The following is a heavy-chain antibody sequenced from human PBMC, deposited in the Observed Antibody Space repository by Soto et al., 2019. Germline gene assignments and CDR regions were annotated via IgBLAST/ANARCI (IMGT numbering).Heavy chain of an antibody. CDR2: ISSSGST. Sequence: PSETLSLTCTVSGDSIGGVGYCSCIRQFPGRGLEWIGCISSSGSTYYNPALNNRISLSLDTSQNQFSLKLLSVTAADTAIYYCARSGVTGIVIPSHWFDPWGQGTLVTVS. D-gene: IGHD2-21*02. CDR1: GDSIGGVGY. V-gene: IGHV4-31*03. CDR3: ARSGVTGIVIPSHWFDP. J-gene: IGHJ5*02.